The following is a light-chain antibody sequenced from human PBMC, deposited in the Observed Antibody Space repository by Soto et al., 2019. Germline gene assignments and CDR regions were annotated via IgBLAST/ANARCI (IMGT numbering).Light chain of an antibody. CDR3: QQYNNWPLT. Sequence: EIVMTQAPATLSVSPGERATLSCRASQSVNNSLAWYQQKPGQAPRLVIYGASARATGIPARFSGSGSGTEFTLTISSLQSEDFAVYYCQQYNNWPLTFGGGTKVEIK. CDR2: GAS. V-gene: IGKV3-15*01. CDR1: QSVNNS. J-gene: IGKJ4*01.